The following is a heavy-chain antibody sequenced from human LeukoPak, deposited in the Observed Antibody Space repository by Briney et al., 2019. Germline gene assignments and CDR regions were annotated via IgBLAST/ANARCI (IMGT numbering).Heavy chain of an antibody. CDR2: IKQDGSEK. Sequence: PGGSLTLSCSASGFTFSSYWKSWLRHAQGQGLEWVDNIKQDGSEKNYVDPVKGRFTISRDNANNSLHLQMNSLRAEGRAVYYCARDGVSLWCGELFDYWGQGTLVSVSS. CDR3: ARDGVSLWCGELFDY. V-gene: IGHV3-7*03. CDR1: GFTFSSYW. J-gene: IGHJ4*02. D-gene: IGHD3-10*01.